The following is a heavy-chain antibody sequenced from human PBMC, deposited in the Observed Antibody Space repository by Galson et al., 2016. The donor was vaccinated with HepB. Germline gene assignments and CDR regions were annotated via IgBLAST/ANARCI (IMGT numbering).Heavy chain of an antibody. CDR3: ARGGNYQLPPL. CDR2: ITNTGSTI. CDR1: GFTFSYFE. Sequence: SLRLSCAASGFTFSYFEMNWVRQAPGKGLEWVSYITNTGSTIYYADSVKGRFTISRDNAKNSLWLQLNSLRADDTAVYYCARGGNYQLPPLWGQGTLVTVSS. J-gene: IGHJ4*02. D-gene: IGHD2-2*01. V-gene: IGHV3-48*03.